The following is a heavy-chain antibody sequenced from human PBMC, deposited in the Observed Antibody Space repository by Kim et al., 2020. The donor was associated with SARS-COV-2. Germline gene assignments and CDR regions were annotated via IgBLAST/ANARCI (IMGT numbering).Heavy chain of an antibody. V-gene: IGHV3-33*06. J-gene: IGHJ6*02. D-gene: IGHD7-27*01. CDR1: GFTFKNFG. CDR2: IWFDESNA. Sequence: GGSLRLSCTTSGFTFKNFGMHWVRQAPGKGLEWVAVIWFDESNAFYEDSVKGRFTISRDNSKNILCLHMNSLRAEDTAVYYCAKAGSVGTYYYYGLDVWGQGTTVTVSS. CDR3: AKAGSVGTYYYYGLDV.